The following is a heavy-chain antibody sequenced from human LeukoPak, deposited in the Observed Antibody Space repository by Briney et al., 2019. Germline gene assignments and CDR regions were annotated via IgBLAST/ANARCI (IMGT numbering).Heavy chain of an antibody. CDR2: IRYDGSNK. Sequence: GGSLRLSCAASGFTFSSYGMHWVRQAPGKGLEWVAFIRYDGSNKYYADSVKGRFTISRDNSKNTLYLQMNSLRAEDTAVYYCAKDPYWGLYYFDYWGQGTLVTVSS. CDR3: AKDPYWGLYYFDY. D-gene: IGHD7-27*01. J-gene: IGHJ4*02. CDR1: GFTFSSYG. V-gene: IGHV3-30*02.